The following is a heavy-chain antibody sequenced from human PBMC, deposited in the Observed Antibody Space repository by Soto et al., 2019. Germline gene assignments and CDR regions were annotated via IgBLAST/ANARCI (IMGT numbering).Heavy chain of an antibody. CDR3: ATRYLYCSGGSCYRSGYYYGMDV. CDR2: IYYSGST. J-gene: IGHJ6*02. D-gene: IGHD2-15*01. V-gene: IGHV4-39*01. CDR1: GGSISSSSYY. Sequence: SETLSLTCTVSGGSISSSSYYWGWIRQPPGKGLEWIGSIYYSGSTYYNPSLKSRVTISVDTSKNQFSLKLSSVTAADTAVYYCATRYLYCSGGSCYRSGYYYGMDVWGQGTTVTVSS.